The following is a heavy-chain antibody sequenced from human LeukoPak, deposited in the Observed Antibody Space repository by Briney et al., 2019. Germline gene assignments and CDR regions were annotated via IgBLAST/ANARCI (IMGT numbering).Heavy chain of an antibody. D-gene: IGHD3-3*01. CDR2: ISGSGGST. V-gene: IGHV3-23*01. CDR3: ARDYDFWSGYYIDY. CDR1: EFTFSSYV. Sequence: GGSLRPSGAASEFTFSSYVMAWARQAPGKGLGWVSAISGSGGSTYYADSVKGRFTISRDNSKNTLYLQMNSLRAEDTAVYYCARDYDFWSGYYIDYWGQGTLVTVSS. J-gene: IGHJ4*02.